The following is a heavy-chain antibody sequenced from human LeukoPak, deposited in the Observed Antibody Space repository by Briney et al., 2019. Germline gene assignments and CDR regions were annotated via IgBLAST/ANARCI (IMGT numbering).Heavy chain of an antibody. J-gene: IGHJ4*02. CDR2: FYHSGST. CDR3: ARLSTVTTSFDY. Sequence: SETLSLTCTVSGYSISSGYCWGWIRQPPGKGLEWIGTFYHSGSTYYNPSLKSRVTMSVDTSKNQFSLKLSSATAADTAVYYCARLSTVTTSFDYWGQGTLVTVSS. D-gene: IGHD4-17*01. V-gene: IGHV4-38-2*02. CDR1: GYSISSGYC.